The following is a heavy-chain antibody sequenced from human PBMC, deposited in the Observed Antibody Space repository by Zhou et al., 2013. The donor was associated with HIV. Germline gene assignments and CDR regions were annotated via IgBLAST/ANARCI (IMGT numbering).Heavy chain of an antibody. V-gene: IGHV1-69*05. D-gene: IGHD6-19*01. CDR2: IFGTT. CDR1: GGSFSSYP. CDR3: ARVMVGSGWYYFDY. Sequence: QVQLVQSGAEVKKPGSSVKVSCKTSGGSFSSYPISWVRQAPGQGLEWMGGIFGTTKYGQDFHGRITITTDESTTTTYMELSSLRSEDTAVYYCARVMVGSGWYYFDYWGQGTLVTVSS. J-gene: IGHJ4*02.